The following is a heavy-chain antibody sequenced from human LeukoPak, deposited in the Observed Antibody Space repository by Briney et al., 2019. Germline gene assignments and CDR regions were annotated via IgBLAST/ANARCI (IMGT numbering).Heavy chain of an antibody. D-gene: IGHD3-22*01. J-gene: IGHJ4*02. CDR2: INPNSGGT. CDR3: ARAPPVDYYDSSGDGFMGTYYFDY. CDR1: GYTFTGYY. V-gene: IGHV1-2*02. Sequence: ASVKVSCKASGYTFTGYYMHWVRQAPGQGLEWMGWINPNSGGTNYAQKFQGRVTMTRDTSISTAHMELSRLRSDDTAVYYCARAPPVDYYDSSGDGFMGTYYFDYWGQGTLVTVSS.